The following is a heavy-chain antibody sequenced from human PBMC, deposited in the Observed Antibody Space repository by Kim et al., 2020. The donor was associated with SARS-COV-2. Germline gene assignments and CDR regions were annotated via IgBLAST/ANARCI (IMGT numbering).Heavy chain of an antibody. V-gene: IGHV3-48*02. CDR1: GFTFSSYS. J-gene: IGHJ3*02. CDR2: ISSSSSTI. D-gene: IGHD3-3*01. CDR3: ARDRPCEGFAKCIMIFGVGPDAFDI. Sequence: GGSLRLSCAASGFTFSSYSMNWVRQAPGKGLEWVSYISSSSSTIYYADSVKGRFTISRDNAKNSLYLQMNSLRDEDTAVYYCARDRPCEGFAKCIMIFGVGPDAFDIWGQGTMVTVSS.